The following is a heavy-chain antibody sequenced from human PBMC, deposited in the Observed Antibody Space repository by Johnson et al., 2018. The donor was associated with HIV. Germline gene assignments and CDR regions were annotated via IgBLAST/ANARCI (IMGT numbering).Heavy chain of an antibody. J-gene: IGHJ3*02. CDR3: ATFGGGSFHAFDI. D-gene: IGHD1-26*01. V-gene: IGHV3-9*01. CDR1: GFTFDDYA. CDR2: INWHGGST. Sequence: VESGGGLVQPGRSLRLSCAASGFTFDDYAMHWVRQAPGKGLEWVSGINWHGGSTGYADSVKGRFTISRDNAKNSLYLKTNSLRAEDTAVYYCATFGGGSFHAFDIWGQGTMVTVSS.